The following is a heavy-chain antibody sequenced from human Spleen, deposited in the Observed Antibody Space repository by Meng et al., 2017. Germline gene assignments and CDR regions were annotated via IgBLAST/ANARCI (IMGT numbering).Heavy chain of an antibody. CDR1: GYTFIGYS. V-gene: IGHV1-69*04. D-gene: IGHD3-9*01. J-gene: IGHJ3*02. Sequence: SVKVSCKASGYTFIGYSIHWVRQAPGQGLEWMGRILPFLGIANYAQKFQGRVTITADKSTTTAYLELSSLRSEDTAVYYCARDLSRHFNLDAIDIWGQGTMVTVSS. CDR3: ARDLSRHFNLDAIDI. CDR2: ILPFLGIA.